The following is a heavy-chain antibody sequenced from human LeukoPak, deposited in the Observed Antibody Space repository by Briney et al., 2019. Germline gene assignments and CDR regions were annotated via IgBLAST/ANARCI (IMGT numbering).Heavy chain of an antibody. V-gene: IGHV1-2*02. CDR3: ASLLSYVSGSQGDYYYYMDV. D-gene: IGHD3-10*01. J-gene: IGHJ6*03. CDR2: INPNSGGT. CDR1: GYTFTGYY. Sequence: GASVKVSCKASGYTFTGYYMHWVRQAPGQGLEWMGWINPNSGGTNYAQKFQGRVTMTRDTSISTAYMELSRLRSDDTAVYYCASLLSYVSGSQGDYYYYMDVWGKGTTVTISS.